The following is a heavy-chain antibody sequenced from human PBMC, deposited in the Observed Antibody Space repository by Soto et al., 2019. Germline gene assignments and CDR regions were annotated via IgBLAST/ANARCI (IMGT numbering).Heavy chain of an antibody. D-gene: IGHD3-10*01. CDR2: IIPIFGTA. Sequence: GASVKVSCKASGGTFSSYAISWVRQAPGQGLEWMGGIIPIFGTANYAQKFQGRVTITADESTSTAYMELSSLRSEDTAVYYCARDGSSTMVRGVISSYYYGMDVWGQGTTVTVSS. CDR1: GGTFSSYA. J-gene: IGHJ6*02. V-gene: IGHV1-69*13. CDR3: ARDGSSTMVRGVISSYYYGMDV.